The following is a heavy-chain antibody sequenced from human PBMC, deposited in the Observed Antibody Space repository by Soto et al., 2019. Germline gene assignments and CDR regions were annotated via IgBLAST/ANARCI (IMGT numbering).Heavy chain of an antibody. V-gene: IGHV4-34*01. CDR1: GGSFSGYY. D-gene: IGHD3-22*01. Sequence: SETLSLTCAVYGGSFSGYYWSWIRQPPGKGLEWIGEINHSGSTNYNPSLKSRVTISVDTSKNQFSLKLSSVTAADTAVYYCALSGYYSDFDYWGQGTLVTVSS. J-gene: IGHJ4*02. CDR3: ALSGYYSDFDY. CDR2: INHSGST.